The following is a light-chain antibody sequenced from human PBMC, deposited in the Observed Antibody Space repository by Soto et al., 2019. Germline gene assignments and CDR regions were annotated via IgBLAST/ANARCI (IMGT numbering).Light chain of an antibody. V-gene: IGKV1-39*01. CDR1: QTINNY. Sequence: DIQLTQSPPSLSASVGDRVTITCRASQTINNYVNWYPQEAGKAPKHLIYVASSLQSGVQSRFSGSGFGTEFTLTISSLQSEDFVIYSCQQTYSTPYVFGGWTKLDI. CDR3: QQTYSTPYV. J-gene: IGKJ2*01. CDR2: VAS.